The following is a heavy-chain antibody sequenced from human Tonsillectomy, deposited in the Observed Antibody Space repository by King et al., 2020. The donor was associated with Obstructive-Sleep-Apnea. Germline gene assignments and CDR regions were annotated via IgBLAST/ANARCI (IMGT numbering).Heavy chain of an antibody. J-gene: IGHJ2*01. Sequence: VQLVESGGGLVKPGGSLRLSCAASGFTFSSYSMNWVRQAPGKGLEWVSSISSSSSYSYYADSVKGRFTISRDNAKNSLYLQMNSLRAEDTAVYYCAREFGLRWGSGWYLPTGLDWYFDLWGRGTLVTVSS. CDR2: ISSSSSYS. CDR1: GFTFSSYS. CDR3: AREFGLRWGSGWYLPTGLDWYFDL. D-gene: IGHD6-19*01. V-gene: IGHV3-21*01.